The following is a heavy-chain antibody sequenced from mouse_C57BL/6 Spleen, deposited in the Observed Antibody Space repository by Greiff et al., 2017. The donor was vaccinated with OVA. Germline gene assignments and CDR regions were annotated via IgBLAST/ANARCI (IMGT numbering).Heavy chain of an antibody. CDR1: GYAFSSSW. V-gene: IGHV1-82*01. J-gene: IGHJ3*01. CDR3: ARTTAQALFAY. CDR2: IYPGDGDT. Sequence: VQLVESGPELVKPGASVKISCKASGYAFSSSWMNWVKQRPGKGLEWIGRIYPGDGDTNYNGKFKGKATLTADKSSSTAYMQLSSLTSEDSAVYFCARTTAQALFAYWGQGTLVTVSA. D-gene: IGHD3-2*02.